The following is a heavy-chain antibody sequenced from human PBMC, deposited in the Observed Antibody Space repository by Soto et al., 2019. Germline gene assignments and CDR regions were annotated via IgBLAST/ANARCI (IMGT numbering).Heavy chain of an antibody. CDR2: ISAHNGKT. V-gene: IGHV1-18*01. CDR1: GYAFTTYG. CDR3: ARGRYGDY. D-gene: IGHD1-1*01. Sequence: QVHLVQSGAEVKKPGASVKVSCKGSGYAFTTYGITWVRQAPGQGLEWMGWISAHNGKTNYAQKLQGRVTVTRATPTRTAYMELRSLRSDDTAVYYCARGRYGDYWGQGALVTVTS. J-gene: IGHJ4*02.